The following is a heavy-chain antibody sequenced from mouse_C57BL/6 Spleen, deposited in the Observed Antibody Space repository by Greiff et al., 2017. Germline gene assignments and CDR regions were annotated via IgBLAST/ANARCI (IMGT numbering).Heavy chain of an antibody. CDR3: ARGDRAWFAY. CDR2: INPNNGGT. V-gene: IGHV1-26*01. CDR1: GYTFTDYY. Sequence: EVQLQQSGPELVKPGASVKISCKASGYTFTDYYMNWVKQSHGKSLEWIGDINPNNGGTSYNQKFKGKATLTVDKSSSTAYMERRSLTSEDSAVYDCARGDRAWFAYWGQGTLVTVSA. D-gene: IGHD3-3*01. J-gene: IGHJ3*01.